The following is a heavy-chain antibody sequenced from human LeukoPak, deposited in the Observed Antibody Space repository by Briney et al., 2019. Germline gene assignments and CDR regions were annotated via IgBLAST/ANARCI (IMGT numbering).Heavy chain of an antibody. CDR1: GASVTDYY. V-gene: IGHV4-59*02. Sequence: SETLSLTCTVSGASVTDYYWSWIRQSPGKGLEWISYIHHSGNSDYNPSLRSRVTTSLDTSKTQFSLNLISVTAADTAVYYCTRGHWGLQSWSQGTLVTVSS. CDR3: TRGHWGLQS. D-gene: IGHD7-27*01. J-gene: IGHJ5*02. CDR2: IHHSGNS.